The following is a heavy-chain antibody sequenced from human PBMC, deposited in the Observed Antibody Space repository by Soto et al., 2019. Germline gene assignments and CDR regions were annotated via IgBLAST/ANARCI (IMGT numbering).Heavy chain of an antibody. D-gene: IGHD6-19*01. CDR1: GFTFSSYG. J-gene: IGHJ4*02. V-gene: IGHV3-30*18. Sequence: GGSLRLSCAASGFTFSSYGMHWVRQGPGKGLEWVAVISYDGSNKYYADSVKGRFTISRDNSKNTLYLQMNSLRAEDTAVYYCAKGGRQWLVTSDFNYWGQGALVTVSS. CDR3: AKGGRQWLVTSDFNY. CDR2: ISYDGSNK.